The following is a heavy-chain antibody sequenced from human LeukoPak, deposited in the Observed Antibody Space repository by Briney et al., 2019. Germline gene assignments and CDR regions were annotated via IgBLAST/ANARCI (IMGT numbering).Heavy chain of an antibody. CDR2: ISYDGSNK. CDR1: GFTFSSYG. Sequence: PGGSLRLSCAASGFTFSSYGMHWVRQAPGKGLEWVAVISYDGSNKYYADSVKGRFTISRDNSKNTLYLQMNSLRAEDTAVYYCARDRGPMALGSGRQGYFDYWGQGTLVTVSS. CDR3: ARDRGPMALGSGRQGYFDY. J-gene: IGHJ4*02. V-gene: IGHV3-30*03. D-gene: IGHD2-15*01.